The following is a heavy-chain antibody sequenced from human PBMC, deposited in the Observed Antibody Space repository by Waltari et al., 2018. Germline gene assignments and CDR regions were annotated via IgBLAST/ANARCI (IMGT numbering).Heavy chain of an antibody. CDR3: VRGSPFGGH. D-gene: IGHD3-10*01. CDR1: VFTFSGPW. CDR2: INIDGSIT. V-gene: IGHV3-74*01. Sequence: EVQLVESGGGLIQPGGSLRLSCAASVFTFSGPWMHWVRQVPGKGLVWVSHINIDGSITAYADSVKGRFTISRDNAKNTLSLQMNSLRAEDTAVYYCVRGSPFGGHWGQGTLVTVSS. J-gene: IGHJ4*02.